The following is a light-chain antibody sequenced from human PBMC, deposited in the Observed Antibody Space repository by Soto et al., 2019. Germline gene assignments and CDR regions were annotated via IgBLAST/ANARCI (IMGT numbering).Light chain of an antibody. Sequence: TLGQSASISCTSSQSLVYADGNTYLNWLQQRPGQSPRRLIYKVFNRDSGVPDRFSGSASGSEFTLTISRVEAEDIGVYYCMQTAHWPYTFGRGTKVDIK. V-gene: IGKV2-30*01. CDR2: KVF. CDR1: QSLVYADGNTY. J-gene: IGKJ2*01. CDR3: MQTAHWPYT.